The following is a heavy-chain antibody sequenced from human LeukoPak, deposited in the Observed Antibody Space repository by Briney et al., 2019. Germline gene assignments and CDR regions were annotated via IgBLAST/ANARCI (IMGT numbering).Heavy chain of an antibody. D-gene: IGHD1-26*01. CDR3: ARYAEWELPDY. Sequence: SETLSLTCTVSGGSISSYYWGWIRQPPGKGLEWIGSIYYSGSTYYNPSLKSRVTISVDTSKNQFSLKLSSVTAADTAVYYCARYAEWELPDYWGQGTLVTVSS. CDR1: GGSISSYY. J-gene: IGHJ4*02. V-gene: IGHV4-39*01. CDR2: IYYSGST.